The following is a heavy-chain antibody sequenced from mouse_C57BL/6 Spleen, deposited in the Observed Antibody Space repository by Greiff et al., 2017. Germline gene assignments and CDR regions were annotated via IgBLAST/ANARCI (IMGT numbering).Heavy chain of an antibody. CDR2: SDPNSGGT. CDR3: ALSNYFWFAY. Sequence: QVQLQQPGAELVKPGASVKLSCKASGYTFTSYWMHWVKQRPGRGLEWIGRSDPNSGGTKYNEKFKSKATLTVDKPASTAYMQLSSLTSEDSAVYYCALSNYFWFAYWGQGTLVTVSA. D-gene: IGHD2-5*01. V-gene: IGHV1-72*01. CDR1: GYTFTSYW. J-gene: IGHJ3*01.